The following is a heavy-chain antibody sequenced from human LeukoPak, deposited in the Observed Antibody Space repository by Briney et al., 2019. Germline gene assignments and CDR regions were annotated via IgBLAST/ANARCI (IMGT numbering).Heavy chain of an antibody. D-gene: IGHD6-25*01. CDR3: TRDPSEASHPYYFDY. J-gene: IGHJ4*02. CDR2: ISSSSSYI. Sequence: GGSLRLSCAASGITFNNYGLNWVRQAPGKGLEWVSFISSSSSYIYYADSVKGRFTISRDNAKNSLHLQMNSLRAEDTAVYYCTRDPSEASHPYYFDYWGQGILVTVSS. CDR1: GITFNNYG. V-gene: IGHV3-21*01.